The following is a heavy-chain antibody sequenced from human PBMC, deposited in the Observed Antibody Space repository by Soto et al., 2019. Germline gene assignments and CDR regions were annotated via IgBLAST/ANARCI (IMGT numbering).Heavy chain of an antibody. CDR3: ARERDSNLYYYYYYMDV. CDR2: IKQDGSEK. J-gene: IGHJ6*03. CDR1: GFTFSSYW. D-gene: IGHD4-4*01. V-gene: IGHV3-7*01. Sequence: GGSLRLSCAASGFTFSSYWMSWVRQAPGKGLEWVANIKQDGSEKYYVDSVKGRFTISRDNAKNSLYLQMNSLRAEDTAVYYCARERDSNLYYYYYYMDVWGKGTTVTVSS.